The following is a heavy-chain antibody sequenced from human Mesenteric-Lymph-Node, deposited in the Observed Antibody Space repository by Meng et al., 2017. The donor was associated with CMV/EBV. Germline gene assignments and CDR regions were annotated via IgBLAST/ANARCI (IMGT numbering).Heavy chain of an antibody. CDR3: AKDLGGSRNFDC. CDR1: GFIFSDYG. Sequence: GESLKISCAASGFIFSDYGMHWVRQAPGKGLEWAAFIRYDGSSKYYADSVKGRFTISRDNSKNTLFLQMNSLRAEDTAVYYCAKDLGGSRNFDCWGQGTLVTVSS. CDR2: IRYDGSSK. J-gene: IGHJ4*02. V-gene: IGHV3-30*02. D-gene: IGHD1-26*01.